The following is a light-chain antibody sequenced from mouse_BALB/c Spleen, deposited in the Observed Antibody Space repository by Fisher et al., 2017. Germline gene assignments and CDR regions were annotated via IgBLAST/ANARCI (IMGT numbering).Light chain of an antibody. CDR1: SSVSSSY. Sequence: IVLTQSTAIMSASLGERVTMTCTASSSVSSSYLHWYQQKPGSSPKLWIYSTSNLASGVPARFSGSGSRTDFTLTIDPVEADDAATYYCQQNNEDPFTFGSGTKLEIK. J-gene: IGKJ4*01. V-gene: IGKV4-74*01. CDR3: QQNNEDPFT. CDR2: STS.